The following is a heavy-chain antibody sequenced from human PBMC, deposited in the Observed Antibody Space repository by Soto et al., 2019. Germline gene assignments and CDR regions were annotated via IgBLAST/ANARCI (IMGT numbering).Heavy chain of an antibody. CDR3: AVSIENYYYMDV. CDR1: GFTFSSYS. J-gene: IGHJ6*03. V-gene: IGHV3-21*01. Sequence: EVQLVESGGGLVKPGGSLRLSCAASGFTFSSYSMNWVRQAPGKGLEWVSSISSSSSYIYYADSVKGRFTISRDNAKNSLYLQMNSLIAEDTAVYYCAVSIENYYYMDVWGKGTTVTVSS. D-gene: IGHD2-21*01. CDR2: ISSSSSYI.